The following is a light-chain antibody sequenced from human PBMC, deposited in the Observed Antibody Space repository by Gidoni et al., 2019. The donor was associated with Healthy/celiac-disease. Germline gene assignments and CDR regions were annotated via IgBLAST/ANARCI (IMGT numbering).Light chain of an antibody. Sequence: DIQMTQSPSSLSASVGDRVTITCRASQGISNYLAWYQQKPGKVPKLLIYAASTWQSGGPSRFSGSGSGTDFTLTISSLQPEDVATYYCQKYNSAPTWTFGQXTKVEIK. CDR2: AAS. CDR3: QKYNSAPTWT. CDR1: QGISNY. J-gene: IGKJ1*01. V-gene: IGKV1-27*01.